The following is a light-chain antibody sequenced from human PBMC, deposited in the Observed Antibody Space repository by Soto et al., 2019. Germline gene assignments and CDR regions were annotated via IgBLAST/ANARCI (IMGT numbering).Light chain of an antibody. Sequence: QSVLTQPASVSGSPGQSITISCTGTSSDVGGYNYVSWYQQHPGKAPKLMIYDVSNRPSGVSNRFSGSKSGNTASLTISGLQAEDEGDYYCSSYTSSTTQVFGTGTKVTVL. CDR1: SSDVGGYNY. CDR2: DVS. V-gene: IGLV2-14*01. J-gene: IGLJ1*01. CDR3: SSYTSSTTQV.